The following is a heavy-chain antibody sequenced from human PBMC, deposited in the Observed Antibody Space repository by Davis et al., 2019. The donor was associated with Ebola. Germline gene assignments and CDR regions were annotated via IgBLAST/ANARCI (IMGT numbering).Heavy chain of an antibody. CDR3: AKDREGYCSGGSCRDAFDI. CDR1: GFTFSSYA. J-gene: IGHJ3*02. V-gene: IGHV3-23*01. CDR2: ISGSGGST. D-gene: IGHD2-15*01. Sequence: PGGSLRLSCAASGFTFSSYAMSWVRQAPGKGLEWVSAISGSGGSTYYADSVKGRFTISRDNSKNTLYLQMNSLRAEDTAVYYCAKDREGYCSGGSCRDAFDIWGQGTMVTVSS.